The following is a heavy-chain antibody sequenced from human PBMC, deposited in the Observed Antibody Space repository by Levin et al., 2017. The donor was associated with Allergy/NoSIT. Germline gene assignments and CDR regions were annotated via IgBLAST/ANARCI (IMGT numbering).Heavy chain of an antibody. CDR3: ARLVGDGFPKYYYDMVRHFYWFDP. Sequence: GGSLRLSCAASGFTFSDYYMSWIRQAPGKGLEWVSYISSSSSYTNYADSVKGRFTISRDNAKNSLYLQMNSLRAEDTAVYYCARLVGDGFPKYYYDMVRHFYWFDPWGQGTLVTVSS. J-gene: IGHJ5*02. CDR2: ISSSSSYT. V-gene: IGHV3-11*03. D-gene: IGHD3-22*01. CDR1: GFTFSDYY.